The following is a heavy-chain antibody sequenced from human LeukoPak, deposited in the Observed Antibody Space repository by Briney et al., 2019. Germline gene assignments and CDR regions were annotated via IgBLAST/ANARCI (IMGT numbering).Heavy chain of an antibody. V-gene: IGHV3-15*01. CDR3: ATGGNWFDR. CDR2: IKGETDGGTT. CDR1: GFTLTKAW. D-gene: IGHD3-16*01. Sequence: GGSLRLSCAASGFTLTKAWMNWVRQAPGKGLEWVGRIKGETDGGTTDYTASVKGRFTISGDESKTTAYLQMNSLQSDGTGIYYCATGGNWFDRWGRGTLVVVSS. J-gene: IGHJ5*02.